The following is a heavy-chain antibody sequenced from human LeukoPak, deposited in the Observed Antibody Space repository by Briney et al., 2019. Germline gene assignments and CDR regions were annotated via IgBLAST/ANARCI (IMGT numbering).Heavy chain of an antibody. CDR3: AREIYGSGSSYYYYYMDV. Sequence: SETLSLTCTVSGGSISSGSYYWSWIRQPAGKGLEWIGRIYTSGSTNYNPSLKSRVTISVDKSKNQFSLKLTSVTAADTAVYYCAREIYGSGSSYYYYYMDVWGKGTTVTVSS. D-gene: IGHD3-10*01. CDR1: GGSISSGSYY. V-gene: IGHV4-61*02. CDR2: IYTSGST. J-gene: IGHJ6*03.